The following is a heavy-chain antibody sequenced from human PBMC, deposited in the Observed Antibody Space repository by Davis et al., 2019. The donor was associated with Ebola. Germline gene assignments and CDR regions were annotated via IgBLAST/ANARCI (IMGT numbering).Heavy chain of an antibody. CDR1: GGSISSYN. Sequence: PSETLSLTCTVSGGSISSYNWSWIRQPPGKGLEWTGYIYYSGSTNYNPSLKSRVTISVDTSKNQFSLKLSSVTAADTAVYYCARSSGWTSALAFDYWGQGTLVTVSS. D-gene: IGHD6-19*01. CDR2: IYYSGST. J-gene: IGHJ4*02. V-gene: IGHV4-59*01. CDR3: ARSSGWTSALAFDY.